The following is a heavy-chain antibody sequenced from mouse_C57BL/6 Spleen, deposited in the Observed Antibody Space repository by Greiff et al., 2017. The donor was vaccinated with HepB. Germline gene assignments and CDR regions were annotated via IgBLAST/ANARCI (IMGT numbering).Heavy chain of an antibody. D-gene: IGHD2-1*01. J-gene: IGHJ4*01. CDR2: IYPGDGDT. Sequence: QVQLQQSGPELVKPGASVKISCKASGYSFSSSWMNWVKQRPGKGLEWIGRIYPGDGDTNYNGKFKGKGTLTADKSSSTAYMQLSSLTSEDSAVYFCARKNYGNNVDYAMEDWGQGTSVTVAT. CDR3: ARKNYGNNVDYAMED. V-gene: IGHV1-82*01. CDR1: GYSFSSSW.